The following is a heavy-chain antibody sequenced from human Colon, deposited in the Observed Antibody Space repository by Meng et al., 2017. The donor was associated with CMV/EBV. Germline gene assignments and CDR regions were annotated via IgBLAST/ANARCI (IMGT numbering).Heavy chain of an antibody. CDR1: GFTFSSYA. D-gene: IGHD3-3*01. V-gene: IGHV3-30*04. Sequence: GGSLRLSCAASGFTFSSYAMHWVRQAPGKGLEWVAVISYDGSNKYYADSVKGRFTISRDNSKNTLYLQMNSLRAEDTAVYYCATIGGAFWRGTYNWFDPWGQGTLVTVSS. J-gene: IGHJ5*02. CDR2: ISYDGSNK. CDR3: ATIGGAFWRGTYNWFDP.